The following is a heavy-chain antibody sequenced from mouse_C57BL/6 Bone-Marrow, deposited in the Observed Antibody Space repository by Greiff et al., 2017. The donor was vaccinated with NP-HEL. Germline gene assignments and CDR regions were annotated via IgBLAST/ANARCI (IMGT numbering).Heavy chain of an antibody. V-gene: IGHV1-26*01. J-gene: IGHJ2*01. CDR2: INPNNGGT. CDR3: ARGRRAYYKDFDY. Sequence: VQLKQSGPELVKPGASVKISCKASGYTFTDYYMNWVKQSHGKSLEWIGDINPNNGGTSYNQKFKGKATLTVDKSSSTAYMELRSLTSEDSAVYYCARGRRAYYKDFDYWGQGTTLTVSS. D-gene: IGHD2-12*01. CDR1: GYTFTDYY.